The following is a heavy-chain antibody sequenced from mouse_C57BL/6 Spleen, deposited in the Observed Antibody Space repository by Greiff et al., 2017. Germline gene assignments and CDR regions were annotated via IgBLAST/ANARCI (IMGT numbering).Heavy chain of an antibody. V-gene: IGHV1-63*01. CDR3: ARSSITTVVATDGGFDY. CDR2: IYPGGGYT. J-gene: IGHJ2*01. D-gene: IGHD1-1*01. CDR1: GYTFTNYW. Sequence: QVQLQQSGAELVRPGTSVKMSCKASGYTFTNYWIGWAKQRPGHGLEWIGDIYPGGGYTNYNEKFKGKATLTADKSSSTAYMQFSSLTSEDSAIYYCARSSITTVVATDGGFDYWGQGTTLTVSS.